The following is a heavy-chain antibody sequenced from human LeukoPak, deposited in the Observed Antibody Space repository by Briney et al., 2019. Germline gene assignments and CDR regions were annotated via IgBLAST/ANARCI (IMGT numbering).Heavy chain of an antibody. V-gene: IGHV3-21*01. CDR3: ARDDNWNDKPFDL. J-gene: IGHJ4*02. CDR2: ISTSSSHI. Sequence: GGSLRLSCTASGFTFSFYMMNWVRQAPGKGLESVSSISTSSSHIYYADSLKGRFTVSRDNAKNSLYLQMNNLRAEDTAVYYCARDDNWNDKPFDLWGPGTLVTVSS. D-gene: IGHD1-20*01. CDR1: GFTFSFYM.